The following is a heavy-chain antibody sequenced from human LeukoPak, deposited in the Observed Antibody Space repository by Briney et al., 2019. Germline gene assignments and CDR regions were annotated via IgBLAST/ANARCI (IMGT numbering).Heavy chain of an antibody. D-gene: IGHD2-15*01. J-gene: IGHJ4*02. CDR2: IFYSGST. CDR1: GDSIGSSTYY. CDR3: ARIPCTGGSCYYFDS. V-gene: IGHV4-39*01. Sequence: SETLSLTCTVSGDSIGSSTYYWGWIRQPPGKGPEWIGSIFYSGSTFYKPSLESRLTMSVKMSKNQFSLRLSSVTAADTAAYYCARIPCTGGSCYYFDSWGQGILVIVSS.